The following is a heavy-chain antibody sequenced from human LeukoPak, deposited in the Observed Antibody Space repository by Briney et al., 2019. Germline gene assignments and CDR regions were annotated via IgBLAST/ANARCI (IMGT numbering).Heavy chain of an antibody. V-gene: IGHV3-21*01. CDR2: ITTSSSYI. CDR1: GFTFSGYS. J-gene: IGHJ5*02. D-gene: IGHD1-14*01. Sequence: PGRSLRLSCAASGFTFSGYSMNWVRQAPGKGLEWVSSITTSSSYIYYADSVKGRFTISRDNAKNSVYLQMSSLRAEDTAVYYCMRGSNWFGPWGQGTLVTVSS. CDR3: MRGSNWFGP.